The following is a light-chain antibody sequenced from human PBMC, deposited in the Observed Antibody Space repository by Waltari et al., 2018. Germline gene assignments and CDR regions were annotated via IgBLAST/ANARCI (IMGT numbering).Light chain of an antibody. CDR2: DNN. Sequence: QSVLTQPPSVSAAPGQKVTISCSGSSSNIGNYYVSWYYQLPGAAPKLLIYDNNARPSGIPDRSSASKSGTSATLGITGLQIGDEADYYCATWDNNLKDVVFGGGTKLTVL. CDR3: ATWDNNLKDVV. V-gene: IGLV1-51*01. J-gene: IGLJ2*01. CDR1: SSNIGNYY.